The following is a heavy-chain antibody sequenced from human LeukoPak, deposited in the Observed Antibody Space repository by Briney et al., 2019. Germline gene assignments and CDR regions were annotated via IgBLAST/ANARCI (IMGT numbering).Heavy chain of an antibody. D-gene: IGHD2-15*01. CDR3: ARGEYREDIVVVVAASDLQYNWFDP. V-gene: IGHV4-34*01. J-gene: IGHJ5*02. Sequence: GSLRLSCAASGFTVSSNYMSWVRQAPGKGLEWIGEINHSGSTNYNPSLKSRVTISVDTSKNQFSLKLSSVTAADTAVYYCARGEYREDIVVVVAASDLQYNWFDPWGQGTLVTVSS. CDR2: INHSGST. CDR1: GFTVSSNY.